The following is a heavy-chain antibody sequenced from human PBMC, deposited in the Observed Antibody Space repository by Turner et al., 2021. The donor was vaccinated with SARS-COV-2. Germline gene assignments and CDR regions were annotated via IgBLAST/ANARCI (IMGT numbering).Heavy chain of an antibody. CDR3: AILSGYYDSSGYLLGDY. D-gene: IGHD3-22*01. Sequence: EVQLVDTGGGLIQPGRSLRLSCAVSGFIVSNNYVSWGRQGPGKGLEWVSVIYSGGTTYYADSGKGRFTIYRDSSKNTLSLQMNSLRVEDTAVYYCAILSGYYDSSGYLLGDYWGQGTLVTVSS. CDR1: GFIVSNNY. CDR2: IYSGGTT. J-gene: IGHJ4*02. V-gene: IGHV3-53*02.